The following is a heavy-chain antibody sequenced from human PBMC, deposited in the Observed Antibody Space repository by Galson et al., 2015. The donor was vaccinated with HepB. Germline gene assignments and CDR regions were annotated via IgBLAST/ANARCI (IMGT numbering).Heavy chain of an antibody. Sequence: SLRLSCAASGFTFSSYAMSWVRQAPGKGLEWVSAISGSGGSTYYADSVKGRFTISRDNSKNTLYLQMNSLRAEDTAVYYCAKDQGRGSGRDDAFDIWGQGTMVTVSS. D-gene: IGHD3-10*01. CDR2: ISGSGGST. CDR3: AKDQGRGSGRDDAFDI. J-gene: IGHJ3*02. CDR1: GFTFSSYA. V-gene: IGHV3-23*01.